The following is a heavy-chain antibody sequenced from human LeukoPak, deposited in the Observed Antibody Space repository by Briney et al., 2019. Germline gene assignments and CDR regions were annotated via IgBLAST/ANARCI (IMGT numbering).Heavy chain of an antibody. D-gene: IGHD5-18*01. V-gene: IGHV3-53*01. CDR3: ARWVRGYSYGSRFDY. Sequence: GGSLRLSCAASGFTVSSNYMSWVRQAPGKGLEWVSVIYSSGSTCYADSVKGRFTISRDNSKNTLYLQMNSLRVEDTAVYYCARWVRGYSYGSRFDYWGQGTPVTVSS. J-gene: IGHJ4*02. CDR2: IYSSGST. CDR1: GFTVSSNY.